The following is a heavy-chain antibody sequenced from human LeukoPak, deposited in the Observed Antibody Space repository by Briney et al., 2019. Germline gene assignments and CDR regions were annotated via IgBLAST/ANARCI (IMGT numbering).Heavy chain of an antibody. J-gene: IGHJ4*02. D-gene: IGHD3-3*01. Sequence: SETLSLTCTVSGGSISSYYWSWIRQPPGKGLGWIGYIYYSGSTNYKSSLKSRVTISVDTSKNQFSLKLSSVTAADTAVYYCARVAIFGVVIIRGHFDYWGQGTLVTVSS. V-gene: IGHV4-59*12. CDR2: IYYSGST. CDR1: GGSISSYY. CDR3: ARVAIFGVVIIRGHFDY.